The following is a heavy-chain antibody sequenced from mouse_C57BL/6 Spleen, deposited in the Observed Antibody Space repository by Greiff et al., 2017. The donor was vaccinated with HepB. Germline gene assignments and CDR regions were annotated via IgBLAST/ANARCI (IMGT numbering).Heavy chain of an antibody. V-gene: IGHV1-50*01. Sequence: VQLQQPGAELVKPGASVKLSCKASGYTFTSYWMQWVKQRPGQGLEWIGEIDPSDSYTNYNQKFKGKATLTVETSSSTAYMQLSSLTSEDSAVYYCARRGYYSNYLAWFAYWGQGTLVTVSA. CDR3: ARRGYYSNYLAWFAY. CDR1: GYTFTSYW. CDR2: IDPSDSYT. D-gene: IGHD2-5*01. J-gene: IGHJ3*01.